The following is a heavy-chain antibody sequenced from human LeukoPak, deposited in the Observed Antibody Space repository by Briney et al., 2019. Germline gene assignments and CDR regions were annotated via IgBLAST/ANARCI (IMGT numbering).Heavy chain of an antibody. CDR1: GFTFSSYG. V-gene: IGHV3-33*01. CDR3: ARDRSVVVTADTFDI. D-gene: IGHD2-21*02. Sequence: GGSPRLSCAASGFTFSSYGMHWVRQAPGKGLEWVAVIWYDGSNKYYADSVKGRFTISRDNSKNTLYLQMNSLRAEDTAVYYCARDRSVVVTADTFDIWGQGTMVTVSS. CDR2: IWYDGSNK. J-gene: IGHJ3*02.